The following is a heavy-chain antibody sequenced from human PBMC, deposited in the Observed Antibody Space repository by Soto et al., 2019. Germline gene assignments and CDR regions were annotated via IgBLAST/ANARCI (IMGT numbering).Heavy chain of an antibody. J-gene: IGHJ5*02. CDR2: INSEGSSS. Sequence: GGSLRLSCVASGFTFRSHWMHWVRQSPGKGLVWFSQINSEGSSSNYADAVKGRFTFSRDNAKKTLYLQMNSLRAEDTAVYYCASGACNGTTCYVFDPWSPRALVTVSS. CDR3: ASGACNGTTCYVFDP. D-gene: IGHD2-2*01. V-gene: IGHV3-74*01. CDR1: GFTFRSHW.